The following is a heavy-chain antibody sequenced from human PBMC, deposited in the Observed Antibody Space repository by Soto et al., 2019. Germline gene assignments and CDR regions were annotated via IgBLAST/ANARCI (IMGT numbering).Heavy chain of an antibody. J-gene: IGHJ6*02. CDR1: GFTFSSYG. V-gene: IGHV3-30*18. D-gene: IGHD3-3*01. CDR2: ISYDGSNK. Sequence: PGGSLRLSCAASGFTFSSYGMHWVRQAPGKGLEWVAVISYDGSNKYYADSVKGRFTISRDNSKNTLYLQMNSLRAEDTAVYYCAKDSTEGYDFWSGYYDRYYYGMDVWGQGTTVTVSS. CDR3: AKDSTEGYDFWSGYYDRYYYGMDV.